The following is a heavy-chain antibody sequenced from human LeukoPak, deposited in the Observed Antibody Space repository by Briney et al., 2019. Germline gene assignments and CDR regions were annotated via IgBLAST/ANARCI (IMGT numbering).Heavy chain of an antibody. CDR2: IIPILGIA. V-gene: IGHV1-69*04. CDR1: GGTFSSYA. D-gene: IGHD1-14*01. CDR3: ARSKPPNDAFDI. J-gene: IGHJ3*02. Sequence: SVKVSCKASGGTFSSYAISWVRQAPGQGLEWMGRIIPILGIANYAQKFQGSVTITADKSTSTAYMELSSLRSEDTAVYYCARSKPPNDAFDIWGQGTMVTVSS.